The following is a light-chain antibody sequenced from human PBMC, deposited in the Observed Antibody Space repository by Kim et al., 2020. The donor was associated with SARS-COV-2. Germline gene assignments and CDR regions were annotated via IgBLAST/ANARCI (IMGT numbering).Light chain of an antibody. CDR1: SSDVGTYNY. V-gene: IGLV2-14*03. CDR3: SSYTSSGTLV. J-gene: IGLJ2*01. Sequence: QSALTQPASVSGSPGQSITISCTGTSSDVGTYNYVSWYQQHPGKAPKLMIYDVSKWPSGVSNRFSGSKSGNTASLTISGLQAEDEADYYCSSYTSSGTLVFGGGTKLTVL. CDR2: DVS.